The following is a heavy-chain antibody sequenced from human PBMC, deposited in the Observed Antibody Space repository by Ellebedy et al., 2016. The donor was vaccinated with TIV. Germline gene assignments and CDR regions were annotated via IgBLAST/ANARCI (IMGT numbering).Heavy chain of an antibody. Sequence: SETLSLXXAVYGGSFSGYYWSWIRQPPGKGLEWIGEINHSGSTNYNPSLKSRVTISVDTSKNQFSLKLSSVTAADTAVYYCARGTRSYGAWGQGTLVTVSS. V-gene: IGHV4-34*01. CDR3: ARGTRSYGA. D-gene: IGHD5-18*01. CDR1: GGSFSGYY. J-gene: IGHJ5*02. CDR2: INHSGST.